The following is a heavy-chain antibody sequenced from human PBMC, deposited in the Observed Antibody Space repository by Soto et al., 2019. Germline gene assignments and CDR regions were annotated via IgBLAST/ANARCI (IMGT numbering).Heavy chain of an antibody. Sequence: SETLSLTCAVYGGSFSGYYWSWIRQPPGKGLEWIGEINHSKSTNYNPSLKSRVTISVDTSKNQFSLKLSSVTAAYTVVYYCARGPIAAAGDWFDPWGQGTLVTVSS. CDR3: ARGPIAAAGDWFDP. V-gene: IGHV4-34*01. CDR2: INHSKST. D-gene: IGHD6-13*01. CDR1: GGSFSGYY. J-gene: IGHJ5*02.